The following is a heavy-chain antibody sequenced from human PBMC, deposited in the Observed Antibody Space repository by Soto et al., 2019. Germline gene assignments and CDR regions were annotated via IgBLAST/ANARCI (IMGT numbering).Heavy chain of an antibody. V-gene: IGHV3-73*01. D-gene: IGHD3-16*01. CDR2: IRSKANSYAT. J-gene: IGHJ4*02. CDR1: GFTFSGSA. CDR3: TGPLMITFGGFDY. Sequence: PGGSLRLSCAASGFTFSGSAMHWVRQASGKGLEWVGRIRSKANSYATAYAASVKGRFTISRDDSKNTAYLQMNSLKTEDTAVYYCTGPLMITFGGFDYWGQGTLVTVSS.